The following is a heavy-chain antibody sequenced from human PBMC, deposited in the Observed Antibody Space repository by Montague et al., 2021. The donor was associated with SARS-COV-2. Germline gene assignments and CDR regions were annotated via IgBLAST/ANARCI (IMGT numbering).Heavy chain of an antibody. Sequence: SLRLSCAASGFTFSSHQMNWVRQAPGKGLEWVSYISSSGSNKNDADSVKGRFTISRDNAKNSLYLQMNSLRAEDTAVYYCTRDPGIAEAGSWFDYWGQGTLVTVSS. CDR3: TRDPGIAEAGSWFDY. V-gene: IGHV3-48*03. CDR2: ISSSGSNK. D-gene: IGHD6-19*01. CDR1: GFTFSSHQ. J-gene: IGHJ4*02.